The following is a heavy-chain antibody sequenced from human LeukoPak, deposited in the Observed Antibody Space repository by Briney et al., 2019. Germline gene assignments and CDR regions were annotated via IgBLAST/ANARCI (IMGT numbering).Heavy chain of an antibody. CDR1: GYTFTNYA. D-gene: IGHD1-1*01. Sequence: ASVKVSCKASGYTFTNYAMNWVRQAPGQGLEWMGWINTNTVNPTYAQGFTGRFVFSLDTSVSTAYLQISSLKAEDTAVYYCARDPLIQLERPTYNWFDPWGQGTLVTVSS. CDR2: INTNTVNP. CDR3: ARDPLIQLERPTYNWFDP. V-gene: IGHV7-4-1*02. J-gene: IGHJ5*02.